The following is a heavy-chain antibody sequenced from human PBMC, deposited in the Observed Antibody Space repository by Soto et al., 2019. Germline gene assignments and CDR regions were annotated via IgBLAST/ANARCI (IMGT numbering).Heavy chain of an antibody. CDR2: IYYSGST. Sequence: SETLSLTCTVSGGSISSGNYYWSWIRQHPGKGLEWIGYIYYSGSTSYNPSLKGRVTISVDTSKNHFSLKLSSVTAADTAVYYCARVFSDSSSFFDPWGQGTLVTVSS. D-gene: IGHD6-13*01. CDR1: GGSISSGNYY. J-gene: IGHJ5*02. V-gene: IGHV4-31*03. CDR3: ARVFSDSSSFFDP.